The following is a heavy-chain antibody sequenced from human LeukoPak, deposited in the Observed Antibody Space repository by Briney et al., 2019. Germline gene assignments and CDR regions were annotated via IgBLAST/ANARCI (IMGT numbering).Heavy chain of an antibody. D-gene: IGHD6-19*01. CDR2: IYYSGST. J-gene: IGHJ4*02. V-gene: IGHV4-61*01. CDR1: GVSVSSGSYY. CDR3: ARDISSGWSEIGGFDY. Sequence: SETLSLTCTVSGVSVSSGSYYWSWIRQPPGKGLEWIGYIYYSGSTNYNPSLKSRVTISVDTSKNQFSLKLSSVTAADTAVYYCARDISSGWSEIGGFDYWGQGTLVTVSS.